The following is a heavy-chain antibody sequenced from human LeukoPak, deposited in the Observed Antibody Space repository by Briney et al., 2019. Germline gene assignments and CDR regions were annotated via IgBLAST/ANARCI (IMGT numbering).Heavy chain of an antibody. Sequence: SETLSLTCTVSGGSISSYYRSWIRQPAGKGLEWIGRIYTSGSTNYNPSLKSRVTISIDTSKSQFSLKLTSVNAADTAVYFCARSTGYSSTWELDSWGQGTLVTVSS. CDR3: ARSTGYSSTWELDS. CDR1: GGSISSYY. J-gene: IGHJ4*02. V-gene: IGHV4-4*07. CDR2: IYTSGST. D-gene: IGHD6-13*01.